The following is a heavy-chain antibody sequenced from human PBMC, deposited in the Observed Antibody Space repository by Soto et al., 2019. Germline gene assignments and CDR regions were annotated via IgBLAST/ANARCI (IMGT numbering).Heavy chain of an antibody. CDR3: ARHGGTSGWYPRIDYYGMNA. J-gene: IGHJ6*02. Sequence: QLQLQESGPGLVKPSETLSLTCTVYGDSITSSGSYWRWIRQPPGKGLEWIGSIYYNGSTYYNPSLKSRVTISVDTSKLHPSLKLTSMTAADTAMYSCARHGGTSGWYPRIDYYGMNAWCQGTTVTVPS. CDR1: GDSITSSGSY. D-gene: IGHD6-19*01. V-gene: IGHV4-39*01. CDR2: IYYNGST.